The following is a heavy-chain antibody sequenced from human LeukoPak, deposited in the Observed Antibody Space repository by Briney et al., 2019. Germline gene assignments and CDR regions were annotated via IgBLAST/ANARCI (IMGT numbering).Heavy chain of an antibody. CDR2: IRYDESNK. Sequence: GGSLRLSCAASGFTFSSYGMHWVRQAPGKGLEWVAFIRYDESNKYSADSVKGRFTISRDNSKNTLYLQMNSLRTEDTAVYFCAKDVLKQWLALSIDYWGQGTLVTVSS. CDR3: AKDVLKQWLALSIDY. D-gene: IGHD6-19*01. J-gene: IGHJ4*02. V-gene: IGHV3-30*02. CDR1: GFTFSSYG.